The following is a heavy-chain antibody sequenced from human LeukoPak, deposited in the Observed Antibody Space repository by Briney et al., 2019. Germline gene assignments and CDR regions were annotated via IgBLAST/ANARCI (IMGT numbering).Heavy chain of an antibody. Sequence: GGSLRLSCAASGFTFSSYWMSWVHQAPGKGLEWVANIKQDGSEKYYVDSVKGRFTISRDNAKNSLYLQMNSLRAEDTAVYYCARELRGTIFGVTANWFDPWGQGTLVTVSS. D-gene: IGHD3-3*01. CDR2: IKQDGSEK. J-gene: IGHJ5*02. CDR3: ARELRGTIFGVTANWFDP. V-gene: IGHV3-7*01. CDR1: GFTFSSYW.